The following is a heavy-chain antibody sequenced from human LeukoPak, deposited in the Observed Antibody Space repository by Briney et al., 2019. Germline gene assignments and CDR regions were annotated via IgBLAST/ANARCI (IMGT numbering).Heavy chain of an antibody. J-gene: IGHJ4*02. V-gene: IGHV4-59*01. CDR1: GGSISSYY. CDR3: AKDREGLVGGSYFY. D-gene: IGHD3-16*01. CDR2: IYYSGST. Sequence: SGTLSLTCAVSGGSISSYYWSWIRQPPGKGLEWIGYIYYSGSTNYNPSLKSRVTISVDTSKNQFSLKLSSVTTADTAAYYCAKDREGLVGGSYFYWGQGTLVTVSS.